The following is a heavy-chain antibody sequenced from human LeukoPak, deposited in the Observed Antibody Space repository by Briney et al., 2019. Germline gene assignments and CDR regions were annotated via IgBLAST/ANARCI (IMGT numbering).Heavy chain of an antibody. D-gene: IGHD3-22*01. CDR3: AREKFYDNSGYDY. CDR2: ISSSGGGT. J-gene: IGHJ4*02. Sequence: GGSLRLSCAASGFTFSSYAMSWVRQTPGKGLEWVSAISSSGGGTHYADSVKGRFTISRDNAKNSLFLQMNSLRAEDTADYYCAREKFYDNSGYDYWGQGTLVTVSS. V-gene: IGHV3-23*01. CDR1: GFTFSSYA.